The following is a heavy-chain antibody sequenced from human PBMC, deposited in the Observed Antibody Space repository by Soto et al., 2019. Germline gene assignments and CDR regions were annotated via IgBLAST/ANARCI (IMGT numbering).Heavy chain of an antibody. CDR2: IVVGSGNT. J-gene: IGHJ5*02. CDR3: AADRYSSSWYWFDP. CDR1: GSTFTSSA. D-gene: IGHD6-13*01. V-gene: IGHV1-58*02. Sequence: GASVKVSCKASGSTFTSSAMQWVRQARGQRLEWIGWIVVGSGNTNYARKFQERVTITRDMSTSTAYMELSSLRSEDTAVYYCAADRYSSSWYWFDPWGQGTLVTVSS.